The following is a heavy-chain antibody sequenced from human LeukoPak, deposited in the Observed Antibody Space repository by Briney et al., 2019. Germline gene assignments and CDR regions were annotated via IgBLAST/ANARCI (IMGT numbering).Heavy chain of an antibody. CDR1: GFTVSSNY. V-gene: IGHV3-53*01. CDR3: ARRTFQRATKNYYYYGMDV. Sequence: GGSLRLSCAASGFTVSSNYMSWVRQAPGKGLEWVSVIYRGGSTYYADSVKGRFTISRDNSKNTLYLQMNSLRAEDTAVYYCARRTFQRATKNYYYYGMDVWGQGTTVTVSS. CDR2: IYRGGST. D-gene: IGHD1-26*01. J-gene: IGHJ6*02.